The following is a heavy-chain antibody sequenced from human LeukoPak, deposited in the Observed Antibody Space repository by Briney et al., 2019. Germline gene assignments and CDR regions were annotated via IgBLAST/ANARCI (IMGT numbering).Heavy chain of an antibody. CDR3: ARTTEGYCRGRSCYSYYYYMDV. CDR1: GGSISSSTYY. CDR2: IYYSGTT. D-gene: IGHD2-15*01. J-gene: IGHJ6*03. V-gene: IGHV4-39*07. Sequence: SETLSLTCTVSGGSISSSTYYWAWVRQPPGKGLEWIASIYYSGTTYYNPSLKSRVTISVDTSRNQFSLNLSSVTAADTAVYYCARTTEGYCRGRSCYSYYYYMDVWGKGTTVTVSS.